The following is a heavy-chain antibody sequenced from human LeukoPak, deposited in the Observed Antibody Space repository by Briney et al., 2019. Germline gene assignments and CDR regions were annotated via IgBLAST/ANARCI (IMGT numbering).Heavy chain of an antibody. Sequence: YPSETLSLTCTVSGGSISSGDYYWSWIRQPPGKGLEWIGYIYYSGSTYYNPSLKSRVTISVDTSKNQFSLKLSSVTAADTAVYYCARVLRGDYPLFDYWGQGTLVTVSS. V-gene: IGHV4-30-4*01. CDR2: IYYSGST. CDR3: ARVLRGDYPLFDY. D-gene: IGHD4-17*01. J-gene: IGHJ4*02. CDR1: GGSISSGDYY.